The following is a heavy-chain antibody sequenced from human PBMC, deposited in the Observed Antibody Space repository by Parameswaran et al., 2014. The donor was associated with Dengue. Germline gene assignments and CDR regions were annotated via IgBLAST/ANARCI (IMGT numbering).Heavy chain of an antibody. CDR3: ARDTTLSAADFDY. Sequence: PGALVKVSCKASGYTFTGYYMHWVRQAPGQGLEWMGWINPNSGGTNYAQKFQGRVTMTRDTSISTAYMELSRLRSDDTAVYYCARDTTLSAADFDYWGQGTLVTVSS. D-gene: IGHD1-1*01. J-gene: IGHJ4*02. V-gene: IGHV1-2*02. CDR2: INPNSGGT. CDR1: GYTFTGYY.